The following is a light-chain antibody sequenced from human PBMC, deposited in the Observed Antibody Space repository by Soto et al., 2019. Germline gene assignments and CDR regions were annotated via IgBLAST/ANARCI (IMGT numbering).Light chain of an antibody. CDR3: QQYNDWPLT. V-gene: IGKV3-15*01. J-gene: IGKJ4*01. Sequence: EKVMTQSPATLSVSPGERATLSCRASQSVNSNLAWYQQKPGQAPRLLLYGASTSATGIPARFSGSASGTEFTLTISILQSEDSAVYYCQQYNDWPLTFGGGTKVEIK. CDR1: QSVNSN. CDR2: GAS.